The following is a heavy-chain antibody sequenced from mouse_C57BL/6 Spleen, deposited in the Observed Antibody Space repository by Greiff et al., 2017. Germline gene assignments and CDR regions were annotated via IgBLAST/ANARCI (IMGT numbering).Heavy chain of an antibody. CDR3: ARSLLYSNPLDY. CDR1: GYSITSDY. D-gene: IGHD2-5*01. V-gene: IGHV3-8*01. CDR2: ISYSGST. J-gene: IGHJ2*01. Sequence: ESGPGLAKPSQTLSLTCSVTGYSITSDYWNWIRKFPGNKLEYMGYISYSGSTYYKPSLKSRIAITRDTSKNQYYLQWNSVTTEDTATYCCARSLLYSNPLDYWGQGTTLTVSS.